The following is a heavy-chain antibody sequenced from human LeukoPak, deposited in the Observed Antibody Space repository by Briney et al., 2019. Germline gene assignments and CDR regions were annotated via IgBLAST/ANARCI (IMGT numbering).Heavy chain of an antibody. CDR1: GFIFSNYW. Sequence: GGSLRLSCAASGFIFSNYWMSWVRQAPGKGLEWVANIKQDGSEKYYVDSVKGRFTISRDNTKKSLYLQLNSLRAEDTAVYYCARVRSDVFDWLLPRVGAFDIWGQGTMVTVSS. J-gene: IGHJ3*02. V-gene: IGHV3-7*03. CDR3: ARVRSDVFDWLLPRVGAFDI. CDR2: IKQDGSEK. D-gene: IGHD3-9*01.